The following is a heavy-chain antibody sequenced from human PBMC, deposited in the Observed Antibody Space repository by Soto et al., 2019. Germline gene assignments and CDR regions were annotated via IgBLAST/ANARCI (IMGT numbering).Heavy chain of an antibody. J-gene: IGHJ3*02. CDR1: GFTFSSYS. D-gene: IGHD3-9*01. V-gene: IGHV3-21*01. Sequence: GGSLRLSCAASGFTFSSYSMNWVRQAPGKGLKRVSSISSSSSYIYYADSVKGRFTISRDNAKNSLYLQMNSLRAEDTAEYYCARVDPKQLRYFDWLGVEDAFDIWGQGTMVTVSS. CDR2: ISSSSSYI. CDR3: ARVDPKQLRYFDWLGVEDAFDI.